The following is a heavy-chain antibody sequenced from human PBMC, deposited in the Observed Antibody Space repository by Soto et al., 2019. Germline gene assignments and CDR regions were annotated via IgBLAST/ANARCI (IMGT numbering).Heavy chain of an antibody. J-gene: IGHJ5*02. CDR3: ARDPHEFWTSYWFDP. Sequence: VASVKVSCKTSGYTFNTYGINWVRQAPGQGLELMGWISAYDGKTTYAEKFQGRVTLTTDTPTSTAYMELRSLRSDDTAIYYCARDPHEFWTSYWFDPWGQGTPVTVSS. CDR1: GYTFNTYG. D-gene: IGHD3-3*01. CDR2: ISAYDGKT. V-gene: IGHV1-18*01.